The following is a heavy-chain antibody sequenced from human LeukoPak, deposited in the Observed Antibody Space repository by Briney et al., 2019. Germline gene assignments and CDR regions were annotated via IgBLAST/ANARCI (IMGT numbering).Heavy chain of an antibody. V-gene: IGHV1-18*01. D-gene: IGHD1-26*01. CDR1: GYTFTSYG. J-gene: IGHJ4*02. CDR3: ARDLSIVGATRVLDY. CDR2: ISAYNGNT. Sequence: ASVKVSCKASGYTFTSYGISWVRQAPGQGLEWMGWISAYNGNTNYAQKLQGRVTMTTDTSTSTAYMELRSLRSDDTAVYYCARDLSIVGATRVLDYWGQGTLVTVSS.